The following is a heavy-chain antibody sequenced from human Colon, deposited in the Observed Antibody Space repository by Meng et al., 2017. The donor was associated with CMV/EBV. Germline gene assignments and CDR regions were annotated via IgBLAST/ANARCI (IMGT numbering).Heavy chain of an antibody. CDR2: IITVVGIP. CDR3: AGDRGS. CDR1: GGSSSFP. Sequence: GSSEKFSGMNAGGSSSFPSDWVRQAPGQGLEWMGRIITVVGIPVYAQKCQGRVTISADRSTNTAYMEVSSLRSEDTAVYFCAGDRGSWGQGTLVTVSS. V-gene: IGHV1-69*04. J-gene: IGHJ5*02. D-gene: IGHD3-10*01.